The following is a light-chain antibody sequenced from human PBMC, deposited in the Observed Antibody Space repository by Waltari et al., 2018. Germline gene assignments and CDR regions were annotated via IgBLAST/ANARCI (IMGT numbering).Light chain of an antibody. CDR3: CSFAGTYTWV. J-gene: IGLJ3*02. CDR1: SSDVGGYNH. V-gene: IGLV2-11*01. Sequence: TISCTGTSSDVGGYNHVSWYQQHPGKAPKLMIYDVIKRPSGVPDRFSGSKSGITASLTISGLQAEDEADYYCCSFAGTYTWVFGGGTKLTVL. CDR2: DVI.